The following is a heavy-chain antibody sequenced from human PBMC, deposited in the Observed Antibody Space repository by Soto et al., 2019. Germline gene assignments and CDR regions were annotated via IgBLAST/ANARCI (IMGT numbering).Heavy chain of an antibody. J-gene: IGHJ6*02. CDR1: GDSVSSNSAA. Sequence: TLSLTCAISGDSVSSNSAAWNWIRQSPSRGLEWLGRTYYRSKWYNDYAVSVKSRITINPDTSKNQFSLQLNSVTPEDTAVYYCARGPGLWVAAPGYYYYGMDVWGQGTTVTVSS. CDR3: ARGPGLWVAAPGYYYYGMDV. D-gene: IGHD6-13*01. V-gene: IGHV6-1*01. CDR2: TYYRSKWYN.